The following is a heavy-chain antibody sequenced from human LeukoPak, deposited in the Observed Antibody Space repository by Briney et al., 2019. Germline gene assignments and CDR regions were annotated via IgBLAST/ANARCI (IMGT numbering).Heavy chain of an antibody. V-gene: IGHV3-23*01. Sequence: SLRPSSAASGFTFSSYAMSWVRQAPRKELEWVSAISGSGGSTYYADSVKGRFTISRDNSKNTLYLQMNSLRAEDTAVYYCAKDAARVDYYYYGMDVWGQGTTVTVSS. CDR1: GFTFSSYA. D-gene: IGHD6-13*01. J-gene: IGHJ6*02. CDR3: AKDAARVDYYYYGMDV. CDR2: ISGSGGST.